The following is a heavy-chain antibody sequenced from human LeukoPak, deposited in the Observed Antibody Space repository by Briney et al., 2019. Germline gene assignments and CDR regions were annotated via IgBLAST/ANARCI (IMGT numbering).Heavy chain of an antibody. Sequence: SETLSLTCTDSGYSINNFYWSWIRQRPGKGLEWFGYIHFSGRANYNPPLKSRVTISLDTSKNQFSLKLSSVTAADTAVYYCARDSSDLRWYVWGPGTLVTVSS. CDR1: GYSINNFY. V-gene: IGHV4-59*01. CDR3: ARDSSDLRWYV. CDR2: IHFSGRA. J-gene: IGHJ2*01. D-gene: IGHD4-23*01.